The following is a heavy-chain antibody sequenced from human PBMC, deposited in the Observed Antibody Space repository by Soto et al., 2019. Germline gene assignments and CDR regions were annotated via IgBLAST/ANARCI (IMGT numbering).Heavy chain of an antibody. Sequence: GGSLRVSCSTSGFTFITYAMNWVRQAPGKGLEWVSALSGSGGTTYYADSVRGRFTISRDNSKNTLFLQMSSLRAEDTALYYCAKQRAGYGSGSDTFYFDFWGQGALVTVSS. CDR1: GFTFITYA. J-gene: IGHJ4*02. CDR3: AKQRAGYGSGSDTFYFDF. V-gene: IGHV3-23*01. CDR2: LSGSGGTT. D-gene: IGHD3-10*01.